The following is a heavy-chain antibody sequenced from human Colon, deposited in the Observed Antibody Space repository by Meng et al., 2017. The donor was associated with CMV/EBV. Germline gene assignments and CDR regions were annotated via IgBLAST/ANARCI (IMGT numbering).Heavy chain of an antibody. D-gene: IGHD2-2*01. CDR1: GFTFSSYA. CDR3: AKDRGIVMVPVGLNWFDP. V-gene: IGHV3-23*01. Sequence: GESLKISCAGSGFTFSSYALSWVRQAPGKGLEWVSAISGSGGSTYYADSVKGRFTISRDNSKNTLYLHMNSLTAEDTAVYYCAKDRGIVMVPVGLNWFDPWGQGTLVTVSS. J-gene: IGHJ5*02. CDR2: ISGSGGST.